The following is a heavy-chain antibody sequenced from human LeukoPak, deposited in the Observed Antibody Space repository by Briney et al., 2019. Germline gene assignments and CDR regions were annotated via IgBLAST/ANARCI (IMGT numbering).Heavy chain of an antibody. J-gene: IGHJ6*03. CDR2: IKQDGSEK. CDR3: ARGGYSYGYYYYYYMDV. Sequence: PGGSLRLSCAASGFTFTNYAMSWVRQAPGKGLEWVANIKQDGSEKYYVDSVKGRFTISRDNAKNSLYLQMNSLRAEDTAVYYCARGGYSYGYYYYYYMDVWGKGTTVTVSS. D-gene: IGHD5-18*01. V-gene: IGHV3-7*01. CDR1: GFTFTNYA.